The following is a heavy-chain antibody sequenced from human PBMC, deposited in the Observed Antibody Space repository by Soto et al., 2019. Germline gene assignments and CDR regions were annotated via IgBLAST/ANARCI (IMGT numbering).Heavy chain of an antibody. CDR3: ASWLKEAGIGNYYYGMDV. V-gene: IGHV1-69*12. CDR2: IMPIFGAP. CDR1: GGTFSDYA. J-gene: IGHJ6*02. D-gene: IGHD6-19*01. Sequence: QVQLVQSGAEVKKPGSSVKVSCTASGGTFSDYAFSWVRQAPGQGLEWLGGIMPIFGAPDYAQKFQGRVTITAGGXTXPXXKEPRGLRSGDTAVYSCASWLKEAGIGNYYYGMDVWGQGPTVTVSS.